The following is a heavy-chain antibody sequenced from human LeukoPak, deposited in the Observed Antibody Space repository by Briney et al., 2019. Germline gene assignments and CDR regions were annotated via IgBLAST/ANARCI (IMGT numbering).Heavy chain of an antibody. CDR2: IYYSGST. D-gene: IGHD6-13*01. J-gene: IGHJ4*02. V-gene: IGHV4-59*11. CDR3: AKGDSSSWSF. CDR1: GGSISSHY. Sequence: SETLSLTCTVSGGSISSHYWSWIRQPPGKGLEWIGYIYYSGSTNYNPSLKSRLTISVDTSKNQFSLKLSSVTAADTAVYYCAKGDSSSWSFWGQGTLVTVSS.